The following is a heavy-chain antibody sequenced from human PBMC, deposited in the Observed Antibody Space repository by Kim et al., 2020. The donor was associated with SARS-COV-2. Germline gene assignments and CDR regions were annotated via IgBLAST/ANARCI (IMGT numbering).Heavy chain of an antibody. CDR1: GYTFTSYD. J-gene: IGHJ6*03. CDR2: MNPNSGNT. CDR3: ARGGLELHYYYYYMDV. V-gene: IGHV1-8*01. D-gene: IGHD1-26*01. Sequence: ASVKVSCKASGYTFTSYDINWVRQATGQGLEWMGWMNPNSGNTGYAQKFQGRVTMTRNTSISTAYMELSSLRSEDTAVYYCARGGLELHYYYYYMDVWGKGTTVTVS.